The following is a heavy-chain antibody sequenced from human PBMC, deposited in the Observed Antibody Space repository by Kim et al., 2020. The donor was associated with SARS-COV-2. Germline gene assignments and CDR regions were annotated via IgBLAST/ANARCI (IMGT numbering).Heavy chain of an antibody. Sequence: SETLSLTCAVYGGSFSGYYWSWIRQPPGKGLEWIGEINHSGSTNYNPSLKSRVTISVDTSKNQFSLKLSSVTAADTAVYYCARGRGLISSSWYVFYYYYGMDVWGQGTTVTVSS. CDR2: INHSGST. J-gene: IGHJ6*02. CDR3: ARGRGLISSSWYVFYYYYGMDV. V-gene: IGHV4-34*01. CDR1: GGSFSGYY. D-gene: IGHD6-13*01.